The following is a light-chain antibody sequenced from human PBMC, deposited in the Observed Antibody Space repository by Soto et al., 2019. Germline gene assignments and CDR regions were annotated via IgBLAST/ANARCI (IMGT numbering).Light chain of an antibody. Sequence: EIVLTQSPGTLSLSPGERATLSCRASQSVSSSNLAWYQHKPGQAPRLLIYGASSRATGIPDRFSGSGSGTDFTLTISRLESEDFAVYFCQQYGNSRAFGQGTKVDIK. J-gene: IGKJ1*01. CDR3: QQYGNSRA. CDR2: GAS. CDR1: QSVSSSN. V-gene: IGKV3-20*01.